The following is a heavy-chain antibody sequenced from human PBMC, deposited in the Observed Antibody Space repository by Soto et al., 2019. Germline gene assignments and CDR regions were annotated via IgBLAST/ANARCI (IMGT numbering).Heavy chain of an antibody. Sequence: SETLSLTCTVSGGSISSSTYYWGWIRQPPGKGLEWIASIYYSGSTYYNPSLESRVTISVDTSKNQFSLKLSSVTAADTAVYYCARVAVISESFDIWGQGTMVTVSS. CDR1: GGSISSSTYY. CDR2: IYYSGST. D-gene: IGHD2-21*01. CDR3: ARVAVISESFDI. J-gene: IGHJ3*02. V-gene: IGHV4-39*07.